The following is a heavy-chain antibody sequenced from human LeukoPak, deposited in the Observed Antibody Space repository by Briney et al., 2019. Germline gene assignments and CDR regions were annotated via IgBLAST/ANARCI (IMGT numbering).Heavy chain of an antibody. J-gene: IGHJ4*02. V-gene: IGHV1-18*04. Sequence: ASVKVSCKASGYTFTGYYMHWVRQAPGQGLEWMGWISAYNGNTNYAQKLQGRVTMTTDTSTSTAYMELRSLRSDDTAVYYCARDGRIAARGSFDYWGQGTLVTVSS. CDR2: ISAYNGNT. D-gene: IGHD6-6*01. CDR3: ARDGRIAARGSFDY. CDR1: GYTFTGYY.